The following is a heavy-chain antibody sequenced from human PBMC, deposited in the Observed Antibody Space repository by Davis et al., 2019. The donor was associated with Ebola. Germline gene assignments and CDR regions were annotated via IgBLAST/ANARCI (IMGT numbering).Heavy chain of an antibody. V-gene: IGHV4-34*01. J-gene: IGHJ6*03. D-gene: IGHD6-6*01. CDR1: GGSFSGYY. CDR2: INHSGST. CDR3: ARATLEYSSSYYYYYYMDV. Sequence: PSETLSLTCAVYGGSFSGYYWSWIRQPPGKGLEWIGEINHSGSTNYNPSLKSRVTISVDTSKNQFSLKLSSVTAADTAVYYCARATLEYSSSYYYYYYMDVWGKGTTVTVSS.